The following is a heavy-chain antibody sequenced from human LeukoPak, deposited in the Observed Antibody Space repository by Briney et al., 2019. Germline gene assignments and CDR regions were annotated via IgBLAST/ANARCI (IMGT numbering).Heavy chain of an antibody. CDR2: IYPGDSHS. V-gene: IGHV5-51*01. Sequence: GESLQISSRGSGFGFSSHWIGWVRPMPGKGLEWMGSIYPGDSHSRYSPSFDGQVTFSADRSISTAYVQWSSLRASDSAMYYCARRLYSGDSMNAFDFWGQGTLVTVSS. CDR1: GFGFSSHW. CDR3: ARRLYSGDSMNAFDF. J-gene: IGHJ4*02. D-gene: IGHD1-26*01.